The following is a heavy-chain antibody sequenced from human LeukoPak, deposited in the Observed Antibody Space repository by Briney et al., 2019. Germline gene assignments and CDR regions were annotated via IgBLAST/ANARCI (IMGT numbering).Heavy chain of an antibody. CDR1: GGSISSHF. D-gene: IGHD2-2*01. J-gene: IGHJ5*02. Sequence: SETLSLTCTVSGGSISSHFWTWIRKPPRNGLESFGYIHYSGNTNYNPSLKSRVSISVDTSKNEFSLKLSSVTAADTAVYYCARDFLECSRASCLNWFDPWGQGTLVTVSS. CDR2: IHYSGNT. CDR3: ARDFLECSRASCLNWFDP. V-gene: IGHV4-59*11.